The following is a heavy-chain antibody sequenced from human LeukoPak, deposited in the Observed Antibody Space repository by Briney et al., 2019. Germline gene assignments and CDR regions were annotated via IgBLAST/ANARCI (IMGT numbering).Heavy chain of an antibody. J-gene: IGHJ6*03. Sequence: PGGSLRLSRAASGFTFSSYWMSWVRQAPGKGLEWVANIKQDGSEKYYVDSVKGRFTISRDNAKNSLYLQMNSLRAEDTAVYYCARVRVRGVIRLYYYMDVWGKGTTVTISS. V-gene: IGHV3-7*01. CDR1: GFTFSSYW. D-gene: IGHD3-10*01. CDR2: IKQDGSEK. CDR3: ARVRVRGVIRLYYYMDV.